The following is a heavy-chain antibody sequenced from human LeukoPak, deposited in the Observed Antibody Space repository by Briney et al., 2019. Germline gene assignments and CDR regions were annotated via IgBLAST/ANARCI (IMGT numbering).Heavy chain of an antibody. J-gene: IGHJ3*02. Sequence: ASVKVSCKASGYTFTSYAMHWVRQAPGQRLEWMGWINAGNGNTKYSQKFQGRVTITRDTSASTAYMELSSLRSEDTAVYYCARFTSVVTAFDIWGQGTMVTVSS. V-gene: IGHV1-3*01. D-gene: IGHD4-23*01. CDR2: INAGNGNT. CDR3: ARFTSVVTAFDI. CDR1: GYTFTSYA.